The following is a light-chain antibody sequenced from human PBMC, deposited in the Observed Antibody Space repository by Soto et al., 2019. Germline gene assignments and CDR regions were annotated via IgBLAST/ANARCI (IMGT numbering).Light chain of an antibody. J-gene: IGKJ3*01. CDR1: QSVSSN. Sequence: EIVMTQSPATLSVSPGERAILSCRTSQSVSSNLAWYQQKPGQAPRLLIYGASTRATGIPARFSGWGSGTEFTLTISSLQSEDFALYYCRQYNTWPPFTFGPGTTVDIK. CDR3: RQYNTWPPFT. V-gene: IGKV3-15*01. CDR2: GAS.